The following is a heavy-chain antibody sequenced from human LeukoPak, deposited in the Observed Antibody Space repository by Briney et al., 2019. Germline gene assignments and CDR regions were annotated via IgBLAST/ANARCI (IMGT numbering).Heavy chain of an antibody. CDR3: AKDLYYGSGSYYNGY. V-gene: IGHV3-23*01. D-gene: IGHD3-10*01. CDR2: ISGSGGST. Sequence: GGSLRLSCAASGFTFSSYAMSWVRQAPGKGLEWVSAISGSGGSTYYADSVKGRFTISRDNSRNTLYLQMNSLRAEDTAVYYCAKDLYYGSGSYYNGYWGQGTLVTVSS. J-gene: IGHJ4*02. CDR1: GFTFSSYA.